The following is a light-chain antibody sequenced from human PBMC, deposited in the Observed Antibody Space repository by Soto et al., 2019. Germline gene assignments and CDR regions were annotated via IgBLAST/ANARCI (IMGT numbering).Light chain of an antibody. CDR3: TSYAGSNVV. J-gene: IGLJ2*01. CDR1: SSDVGGYNY. Sequence: QSALTQPPSASGSPGQSVTISCTGTSSDVGGYNYVSWYQQHPGKAPKLMIYEVNKRPSGVPDRFSGSKSGNTASLTVSGRQAEDEADYYCTSYAGSNVVFGGGTKLTVL. V-gene: IGLV2-8*01. CDR2: EVN.